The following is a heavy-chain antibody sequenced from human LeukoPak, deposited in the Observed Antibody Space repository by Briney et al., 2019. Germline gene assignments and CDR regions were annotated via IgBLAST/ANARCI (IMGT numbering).Heavy chain of an antibody. CDR3: ARDLVVVAATYAFDI. CDR1: GFTFSSYG. CDR2: ISSSGSYI. Sequence: GGSLRLSCAASGFTFSSYGMNWVRQAPGKGLEWVSSISSSGSYIYYADSVKGRFTISRDNAKNSLYLQMNSLRAEDTAVYYCARDLVVVAATYAFDIWGQGTMVTVPS. V-gene: IGHV3-21*01. D-gene: IGHD2-15*01. J-gene: IGHJ3*02.